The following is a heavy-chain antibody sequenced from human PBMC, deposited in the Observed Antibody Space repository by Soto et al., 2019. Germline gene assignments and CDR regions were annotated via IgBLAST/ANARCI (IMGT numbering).Heavy chain of an antibody. CDR3: ARQLVLDNWFDP. CDR2: IYYSGST. V-gene: IGHV4-39*01. Sequence: SETLSLTCTVSGGSISSSSYYWGWIRQPPGKGLEWIGSIYYSGSTYYNPSLKSRVTISVDTSKNQFSLKLSSVTAADTAVYYCARQLVLDNWFDPWGQGALVTVSS. CDR1: GGSISSSSYY. J-gene: IGHJ5*02.